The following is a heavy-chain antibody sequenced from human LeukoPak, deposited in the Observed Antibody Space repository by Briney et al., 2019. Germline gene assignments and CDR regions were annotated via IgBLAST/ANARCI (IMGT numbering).Heavy chain of an antibody. CDR1: GFTFSNAW. CDR3: ARDPVRGIPDYFDY. D-gene: IGHD2-21*01. V-gene: IGHV3-66*02. J-gene: IGHJ4*02. CDR2: IYSGGST. Sequence: GGSLRLSCAASGFTFSNAWMSWVRQAPGKGLEWVSVIYSGGSTYYADSVKGRFTISRDNSKNTLYLQMNSLRPEDTAVYYCARDPVRGIPDYFDYWGQGTLVTVSS.